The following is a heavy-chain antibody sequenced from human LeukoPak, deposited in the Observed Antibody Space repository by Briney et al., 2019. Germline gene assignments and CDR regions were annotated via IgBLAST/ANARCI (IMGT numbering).Heavy chain of an antibody. J-gene: IGHJ4*02. D-gene: IGHD2-2*01. Sequence: GGSLRHSCTASGFTFCRYVESWVRQAPGKGLEWVSGISGSGDSTYYADLVEGRFTISRDKSKNTLYLQMNSVRAEDTAVYYCAKGRKASIVAPSHVWGERTLVTVSS. V-gene: IGHV3-23*01. CDR2: ISGSGDST. CDR3: AKGRKASIVAPSHV. CDR1: GFTFCRYV.